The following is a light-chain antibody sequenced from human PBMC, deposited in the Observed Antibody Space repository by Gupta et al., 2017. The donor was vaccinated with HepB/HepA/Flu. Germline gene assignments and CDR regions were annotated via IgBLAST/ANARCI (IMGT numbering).Light chain of an antibody. CDR1: SRTVGYNH. J-gene: IGLJ2*01. Sequence: QSALTQPASVSGSPGQSITISCTGTSRTVGYNHVSCYQQHPGKAPKLLILDVSNRPSGVSNRFSGSKSGSTASLTISGLQAGDEADYYCSSYTDTSTLVIFGGGTKVTVL. CDR2: DVS. V-gene: IGLV2-14*03. CDR3: SSYTDTSTLVI.